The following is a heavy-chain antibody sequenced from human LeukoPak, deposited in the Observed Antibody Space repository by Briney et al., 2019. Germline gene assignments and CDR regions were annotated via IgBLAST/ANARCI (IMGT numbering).Heavy chain of an antibody. Sequence: PGGSLRLSCAASGFTFSSFDMHCVRQAPGKGLEWVSGIGTLLDTDYPDSLKGRFTISRENAKNSVFLQMNNVRAGDTAVYYCVRGRNNNYYDDSGYSPYWGQGTLVTVSS. CDR3: VRGRNNNYYDDSGYSPY. CDR1: GFTFSSFD. D-gene: IGHD3-22*01. V-gene: IGHV3-13*01. J-gene: IGHJ4*02. CDR2: IGTLLDT.